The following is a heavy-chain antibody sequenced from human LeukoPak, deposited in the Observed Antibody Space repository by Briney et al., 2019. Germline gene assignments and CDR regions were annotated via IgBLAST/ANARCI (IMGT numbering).Heavy chain of an antibody. Sequence: SETLSLTCTVSGGSISSGSYYWRWIRQPAGKGLEWIGRIYTSGSINYNPSLKSRVTISVDTSKNQFSLKLSSVTAADTAVYYCARVTYYDFWSGYPPPWFDPWGQGTLVTVSS. CDR2: IYTSGSI. D-gene: IGHD3-3*01. V-gene: IGHV4-61*02. CDR1: GGSISSGSYY. J-gene: IGHJ5*02. CDR3: ARVTYYDFWSGYPPPWFDP.